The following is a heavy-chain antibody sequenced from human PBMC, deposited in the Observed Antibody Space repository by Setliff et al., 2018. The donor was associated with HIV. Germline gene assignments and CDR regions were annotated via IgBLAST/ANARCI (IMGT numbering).Heavy chain of an antibody. CDR1: GFTFSIYW. J-gene: IGHJ4*02. V-gene: IGHV3-7*03. CDR2: IKQDGSEK. D-gene: IGHD3-22*01. Sequence: PGGSLRLSCAASGFTFSIYWMNWVRQAPGKGLEWVANIKQDGSEKNYVDSVKGRFTISRDNAKNSLYLQMSSLGAEDTAVYYCAREDVYYYDSEGYYLLEYWGQGTPVTVSS. CDR3: AREDVYYYDSEGYYLLEY.